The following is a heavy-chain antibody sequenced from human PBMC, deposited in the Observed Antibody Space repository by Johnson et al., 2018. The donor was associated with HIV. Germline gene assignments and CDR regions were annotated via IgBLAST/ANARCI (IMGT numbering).Heavy chain of an antibody. CDR3: AKDTGYSGYDQPDAFDI. J-gene: IGHJ3*02. D-gene: IGHD5-12*01. Sequence: QVQLVESGGGVVQPGGFLRLSCAASGFTFSSYGMHWVRQAPCKGLEWVAFIRYDGSNKYYADSVKGRFTISRDNSKNTLYLQRNSLRAEDTAVYYCAKDTGYSGYDQPDAFDIWGQGTMVTVSS. CDR2: IRYDGSNK. V-gene: IGHV3-30*02. CDR1: GFTFSSYG.